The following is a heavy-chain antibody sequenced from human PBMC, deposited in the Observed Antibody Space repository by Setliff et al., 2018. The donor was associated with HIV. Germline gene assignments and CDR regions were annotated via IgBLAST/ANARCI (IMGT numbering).Heavy chain of an antibody. V-gene: IGHV4-34*01. J-gene: IGHJ4*02. CDR1: GGSFSGYD. Sequence: SETLSLTCDVYGGSFSGYDWSWIRQPPGKGLEWIGEINHRGSTNCNPSLKSRVSISVDTSKNQFSLKLSSVTAADTAVYYCATLNMDTIYRDFDYWGQGTLVTVSS. CDR3: ATLNMDTIYRDFDY. D-gene: IGHD5-18*01. CDR2: INHRGST.